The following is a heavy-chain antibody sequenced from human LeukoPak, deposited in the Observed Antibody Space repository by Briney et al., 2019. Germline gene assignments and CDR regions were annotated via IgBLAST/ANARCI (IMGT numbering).Heavy chain of an antibody. V-gene: IGHV3-33*01. D-gene: IGHD3-22*01. CDR3: AREDYDSSGYYPEGFDY. CDR1: GFTFSSYG. Sequence: GGSLRLSCAASGFTFSSYGMHWVRQAPGKGLEWVAVIWYDGSNKYYADSVKGRFTISRDNSKNTLYLQMNSLRAEGTAVYYCAREDYDSSGYYPEGFDYWGQGTLVTVSS. CDR2: IWYDGSNK. J-gene: IGHJ4*02.